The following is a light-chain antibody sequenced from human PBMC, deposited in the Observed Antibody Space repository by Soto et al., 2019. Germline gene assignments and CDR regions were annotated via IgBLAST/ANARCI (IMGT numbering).Light chain of an antibody. CDR2: GAS. CDR3: QQYNDWPPT. CDR1: HSISSSY. J-gene: IGKJ5*01. V-gene: IGKV3-15*01. Sequence: VLMLSPGTLSLSPGERATLSCRASHSISSSYLGWYQQKPGQAPRLLIYGASTRATGIPARFSGSGSGTEFTLTISSLQSEDFAVYYCQQYNDWPPTFGQGTRLEIK.